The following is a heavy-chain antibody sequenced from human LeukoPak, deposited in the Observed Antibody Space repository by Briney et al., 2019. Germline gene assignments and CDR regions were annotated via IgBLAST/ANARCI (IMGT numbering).Heavy chain of an antibody. Sequence: SCKASGYTFADYYIHWVRQAPGKGLEWVAVISYDGSNKYYADSVKGRFTISRDNSKNTLYLQMNSLRAEDTAVYYCAREFSSSSGDYWGQGTLVTVSS. CDR2: ISYDGSNK. V-gene: IGHV3-30*04. CDR3: AREFSSSSGDY. J-gene: IGHJ4*02. D-gene: IGHD6-6*01. CDR1: GYTFADYY.